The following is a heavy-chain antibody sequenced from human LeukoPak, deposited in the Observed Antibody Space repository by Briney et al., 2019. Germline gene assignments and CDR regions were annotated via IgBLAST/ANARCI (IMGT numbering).Heavy chain of an antibody. V-gene: IGHV4-59*01. J-gene: IGHJ4*02. CDR1: GGSISSYY. CDR3: ASSFDGDYFDY. Sequence: SETLSLTCTVSGGSISSYYWSWIRQPPGKGLEWIGYIYYSGSTNYNPSLKSRVTISVDTSKNQFSLKLSSVTAAGTAVYYCASSFDGDYFDYWGQGTLVTVSS. CDR2: IYYSGST. D-gene: IGHD3-9*01.